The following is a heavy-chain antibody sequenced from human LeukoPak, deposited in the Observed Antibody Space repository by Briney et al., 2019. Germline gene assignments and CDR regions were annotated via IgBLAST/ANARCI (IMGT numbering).Heavy chain of an antibody. CDR3: ARDGVLGYEDY. J-gene: IGHJ4*02. V-gene: IGHV3-7*01. D-gene: IGHD5-12*01. CDR1: GFTFSSYW. CDR2: IKQDGSEK. Sequence: PGGSLRLSCAASGFTFSSYWMSWVRQAPGKGLERVANIKQDGSEKYYVDSVKGRFTISRDNAKNSLYLQMNSLRAEDTAVYYCARDGVLGYEDYWGQGTLVTVSS.